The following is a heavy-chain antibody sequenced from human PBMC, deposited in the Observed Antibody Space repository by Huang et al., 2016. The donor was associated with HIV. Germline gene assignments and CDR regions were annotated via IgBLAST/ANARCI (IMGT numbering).Heavy chain of an antibody. CDR1: GFIFSDYW. D-gene: IGHD3-3*01. Sequence: EMELAESGGGSVRPGQSLRLSCVGSGFIFSDYWMHWVRQIPGKGLCWVALIESDGSSTSYADSVKGRFTIYRDNSRNTVYLQMSSLRVDDTAVYYCVRAREKGYDFWSGYRYWGQGAQVTVSS. CDR3: VRAREKGYDFWSGYRY. V-gene: IGHV3-74*02. J-gene: IGHJ4*01. CDR2: IESDGSST.